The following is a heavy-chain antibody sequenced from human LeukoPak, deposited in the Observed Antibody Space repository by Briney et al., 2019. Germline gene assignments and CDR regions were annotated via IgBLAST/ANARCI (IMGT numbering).Heavy chain of an antibody. CDR3: AREPLGRYYMDV. D-gene: IGHD3-10*01. J-gene: IGHJ6*04. Sequence: PSETLSLTCSVSGGSISTYYWSWMRQPPGKGLEWIGYISYSGSTSYNPSLKSRVTISVDTPKNQFSLKLRSVTASDTAVYYCAREPLGRYYMDVWGKGTTVTVSS. V-gene: IGHV4-59*01. CDR1: GGSISTYY. CDR2: ISYSGST.